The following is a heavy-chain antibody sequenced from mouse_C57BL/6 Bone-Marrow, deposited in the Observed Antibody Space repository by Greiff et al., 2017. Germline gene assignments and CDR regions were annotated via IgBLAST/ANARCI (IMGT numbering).Heavy chain of an antibody. D-gene: IGHD1-1*02. CDR3: ASHGRWWYWRLDD. CDR1: GFTFSSYG. V-gene: IGHV5-6*01. J-gene: IGHJ2*01. CDR2: ISSGGSYT. Sequence: EVQLVESGGDLVKPGGSLKLSCAASGFTFSSYGMSWVRQTPDKRLEWVATISSGGSYTSYPASVKGRFTISRDNAKNTLYRQMSSLKSEDTSRYYGASHGRWWYWRLDDWGQGTTLTVSS.